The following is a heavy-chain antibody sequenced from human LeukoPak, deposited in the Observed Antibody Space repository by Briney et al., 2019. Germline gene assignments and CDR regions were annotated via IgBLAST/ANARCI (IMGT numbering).Heavy chain of an antibody. CDR2: INSDGSST. V-gene: IGHV3-74*01. CDR1: GVTFSTYA. J-gene: IGHJ4*02. CDR3: ATTYYSESSGYAGY. Sequence: GGSLRLSCAASGVTFSTYAMHWVRQAPGKGLVWVSRINSDGSSTDYADSVKGRFSISRDNAKNTLYLQMNSLGAEDTGVYYCATTYYSESSGYAGYWGQGTLVTVSS. D-gene: IGHD3-22*01.